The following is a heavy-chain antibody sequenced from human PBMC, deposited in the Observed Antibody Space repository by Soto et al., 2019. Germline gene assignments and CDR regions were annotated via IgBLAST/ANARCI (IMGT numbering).Heavy chain of an antibody. CDR1: GFAFSSHP. CDR2: ISDGGDLT. Sequence: GGSLRLSCAASGFAFSSHPMSWVRQAPEKGLEWVAGISDGGDLTYNAGSVRGRFTISRDNSRNTLYLQMNSLRAEDTAVYYCARRVIGSSRAFDTWGQGTMVTVSS. J-gene: IGHJ3*02. D-gene: IGHD3-10*01. V-gene: IGHV3-23*01. CDR3: ARRVIGSSRAFDT.